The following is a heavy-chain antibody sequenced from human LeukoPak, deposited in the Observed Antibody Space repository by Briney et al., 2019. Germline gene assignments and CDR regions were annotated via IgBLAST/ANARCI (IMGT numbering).Heavy chain of an antibody. D-gene: IGHD3-22*01. CDR2: IYYSGST. J-gene: IGHJ4*02. Sequence: SETLSLTCTVSGGSISSGDYYWSWIRQPPGKGLEWIGYIYYSGSTYYNPSLKSRVTISVDTSKNQFSLKLSSVTAADTAVHYCARDGYDSSGYAYWGQGTLVTVSS. CDR3: ARDGYDSSGYAY. V-gene: IGHV4-30-4*01. CDR1: GGSISSGDYY.